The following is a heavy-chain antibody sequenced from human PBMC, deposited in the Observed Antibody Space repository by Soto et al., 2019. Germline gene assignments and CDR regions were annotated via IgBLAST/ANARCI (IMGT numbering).Heavy chain of an antibody. V-gene: IGHV4-59*08. CDR2: IYYSGST. J-gene: IGHJ4*02. D-gene: IGHD3-3*01. CDR1: GGSISSYY. CDR3: ARQSQYDFWSFDY. Sequence: QVQLQESGPGLVKPSETLSLTCTVSGGSISSYYWSWIRQPPGKGLEWIGYIYYSGSTNYNPSLKSRVTISVDTSKNQFSLKLSSVTAADTAVYYCARQSQYDFWSFDYWGQGTLVTVSS.